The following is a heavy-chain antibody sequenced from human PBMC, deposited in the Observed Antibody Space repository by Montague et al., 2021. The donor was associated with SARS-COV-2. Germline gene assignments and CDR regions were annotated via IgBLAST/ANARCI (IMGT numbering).Heavy chain of an antibody. Sequence: SETLSLTCTVSGASVGSSDWGWIRQSPGKGLEWIGYFYSVGSTDYNPSLKSRATISRDTSKNQLSLKVRSVTAAATAVYYCARETMTADAFDIWGQGTMVTVSS. V-gene: IGHV4-59*02. CDR3: ARETMTADAFDI. CDR1: GASVGSSD. D-gene: IGHD1-14*01. J-gene: IGHJ3*02. CDR2: FYSVGST.